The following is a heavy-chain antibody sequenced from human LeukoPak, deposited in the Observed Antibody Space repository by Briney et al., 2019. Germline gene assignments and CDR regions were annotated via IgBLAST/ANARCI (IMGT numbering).Heavy chain of an antibody. V-gene: IGHV4-39*01. D-gene: IGHD2-21*01. J-gene: IGHJ2*01. CDR1: GGSISSSSYY. CDR2: IYYIGST. Sequence: SETLSLTCTVSGGSISSSSYYWGWIRQPPGKGLEWIGSIYYIGSTYYNPSLKSRVTISVDTSKNQFSLKLSSVTAADTAVYYCARPCGGAWYFDLWGRGTLVTVSS. CDR3: ARPCGGAWYFDL.